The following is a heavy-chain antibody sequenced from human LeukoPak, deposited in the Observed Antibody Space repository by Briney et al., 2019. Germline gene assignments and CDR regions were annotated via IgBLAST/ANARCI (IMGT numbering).Heavy chain of an antibody. CDR1: GFTFSSYS. CDR2: ISSSSSYI. V-gene: IGHV3-21*01. J-gene: IGHJ4*02. CDR3: AKNGLTDKRSWAPND. D-gene: IGHD2-8*01. Sequence: PGGSLRLSCAASGFTFSSYSMNWVRQAPGKGLEWVSSISSSSSYIYYADSVKGRFTISRDNAKNSLYLQMNSLRAEDTAVYYCAKNGLTDKRSWAPNDWGQGTLVTVSS.